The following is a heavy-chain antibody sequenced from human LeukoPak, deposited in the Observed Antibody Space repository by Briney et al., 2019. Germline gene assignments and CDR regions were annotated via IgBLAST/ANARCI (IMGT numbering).Heavy chain of an antibody. CDR1: GGSINGYY. CDR3: ARWYCSSGTCYYLDY. Sequence: SETLSPTCTVSGGSINGYYWSWTRQPPGRGLEYIGHIYYNGNTDYNPSLKSRVTISVDTSKNQFSLNLNSLTAADTAVYYCARWYCSSGTCYYLDYWGHGTLVTVSS. CDR2: IYYNGNT. J-gene: IGHJ4*01. V-gene: IGHV4-59*01. D-gene: IGHD2-2*01.